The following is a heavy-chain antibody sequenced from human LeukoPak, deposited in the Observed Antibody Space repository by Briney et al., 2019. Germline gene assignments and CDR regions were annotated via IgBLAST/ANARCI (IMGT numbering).Heavy chain of an antibody. V-gene: IGHV1-69*05. CDR1: GYTFTSYG. Sequence: ASVKVSCKASGYTFTSYGISWVRQAPGQGLEWMGGIIPIFGTANYAQKFQGRVTITTDESTSTAYMELSSLRSEDTAVYYCAREGITGTFNWFDPWGQGTLVTVSS. CDR2: IIPIFGTA. CDR3: AREGITGTFNWFDP. D-gene: IGHD1-20*01. J-gene: IGHJ5*02.